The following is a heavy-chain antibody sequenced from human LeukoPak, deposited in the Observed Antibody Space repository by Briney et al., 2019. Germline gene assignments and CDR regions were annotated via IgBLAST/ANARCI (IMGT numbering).Heavy chain of an antibody. V-gene: IGHV3-23*01. CDR1: GFTFSSYA. Sequence: GGSLRLSCAASGFTFSSYAMSWVRQAPGKGVEWVSAISDSGGSTYYADSVKGRFTISRDNSKNTLYLQMNRLRAEDTAVYYCAKDTSIGRYCANGVCSPFDYWGQGTLVTVSS. CDR3: AKDTSIGRYCANGVCSPFDY. D-gene: IGHD2-8*01. CDR2: ISDSGGST. J-gene: IGHJ4*02.